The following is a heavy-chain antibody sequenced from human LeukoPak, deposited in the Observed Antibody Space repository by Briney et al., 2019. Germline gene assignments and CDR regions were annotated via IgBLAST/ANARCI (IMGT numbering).Heavy chain of an antibody. V-gene: IGHV4-59*01. CDR1: GGSISSYY. CDR2: IYYSGST. Sequence: SETLSLTCTVSGGSISSYYWSWTRQPPGKGLEWIGYIYYSGSTNYNPSLKSRVTISVDTSKNQFSLKLSSVTAADTAVYYCARGPPEHIWGQGTLVTVSS. D-gene: IGHD1-14*01. CDR3: ARGPPEHI. J-gene: IGHJ4*02.